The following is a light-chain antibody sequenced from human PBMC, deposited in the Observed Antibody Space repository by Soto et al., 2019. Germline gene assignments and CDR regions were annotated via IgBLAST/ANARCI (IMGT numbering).Light chain of an antibody. J-gene: IGLJ1*01. CDR3: CSYAGSYTSPYV. V-gene: IGLV2-11*01. CDR2: DVS. Sequence: QSALTQPRSVSGSPGQSVTISCTGTSSDVGGYNYVSWYQQHPGKAPKLMIYDVSKRPSGVPDRFSGSKSGNTASLTMSGLQAEDEADYYCCSYAGSYTSPYVFGTGTELTVL. CDR1: SSDVGGYNY.